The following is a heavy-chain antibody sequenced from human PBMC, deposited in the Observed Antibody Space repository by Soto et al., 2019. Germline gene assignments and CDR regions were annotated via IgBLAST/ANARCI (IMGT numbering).Heavy chain of an antibody. CDR3: ARGDSSGWYQIDD. J-gene: IGHJ4*01. Sequence: SVKVSCKASGGTFSNNCFSWVRQAPGQGLEWMGGIVPMFGTPKYAQTFQGRVTITADESTSTVYMKLNSLRSEDTAMYYCARGDSSGWYQIDDWG. D-gene: IGHD6-19*01. CDR2: IVPMFGTP. CDR1: GGTFSNNC. V-gene: IGHV1-69*13.